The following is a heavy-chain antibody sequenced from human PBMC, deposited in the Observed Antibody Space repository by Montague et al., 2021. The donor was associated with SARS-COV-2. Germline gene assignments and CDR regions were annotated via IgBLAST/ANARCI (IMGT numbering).Heavy chain of an antibody. CDR3: ARDLRWRYGYGMDV. V-gene: IGHV6-1*01. Sequence: CAISGDSVFSDSAAWNWVRQSPSGGLEWLGRTYYRSNWYNDYAVSVKSRITIKSDTSKNQISLQLNSVTPEDTAVYYCARDLRWRYGYGMDVRGQGTTVTVSS. J-gene: IGHJ6*02. CDR1: GDSVFSDSAA. D-gene: IGHD3-16*01. CDR2: TYYRSNWYN.